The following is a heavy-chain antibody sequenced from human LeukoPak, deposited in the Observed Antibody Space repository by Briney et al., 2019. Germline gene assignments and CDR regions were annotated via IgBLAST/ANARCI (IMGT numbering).Heavy chain of an antibody. D-gene: IGHD6-19*01. Sequence: ASVKVSCKASGGTFSSYAISWVRQAPGQGLEWMGRIIPIFGIAHYAQKFQGRVTITADKSTSTAYMELSSLRSEDTAVYSCARVGIAVASYLVDYWGQGTLVTVSS. CDR2: IIPIFGIA. J-gene: IGHJ4*02. CDR3: ARVGIAVASYLVDY. V-gene: IGHV1-69*04. CDR1: GGTFSSYA.